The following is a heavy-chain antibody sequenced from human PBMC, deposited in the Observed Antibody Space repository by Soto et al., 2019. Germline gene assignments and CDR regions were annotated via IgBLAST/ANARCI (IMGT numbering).Heavy chain of an antibody. Sequence: GGSLRLSCAASGFVFRSYWMSWVRKAPGKGLEWVANINQDGSEKYYVDSVRGRFIISRDNAENSLYLQMNSLRAEDTALYYCARDGVAAGLYLDNWGQGTQVTVSS. CDR2: INQDGSEK. CDR1: GFVFRSYW. V-gene: IGHV3-7*01. D-gene: IGHD2-15*01. CDR3: ARDGVAAGLYLDN. J-gene: IGHJ4*02.